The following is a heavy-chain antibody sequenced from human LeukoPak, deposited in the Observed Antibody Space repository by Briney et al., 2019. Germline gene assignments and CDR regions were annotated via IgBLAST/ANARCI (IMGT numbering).Heavy chain of an antibody. CDR3: ARGIEGYCDSRTNCHYYFAQ. D-gene: IGHD2-2*01. CDR2: IIPISETA. CDR1: GGTFNNYA. V-gene: IGHV1-69*01. J-gene: IGHJ4*02. Sequence: ASVKVSCKASGGTFNNYALSWVRQAPGQGLEWMGGIIPISETANYAQNFQGRVTMAADESTNTAFMELSSLRSEDTAVYYCARGIEGYCDSRTNCHYYFAQWGQGTLVTVSS.